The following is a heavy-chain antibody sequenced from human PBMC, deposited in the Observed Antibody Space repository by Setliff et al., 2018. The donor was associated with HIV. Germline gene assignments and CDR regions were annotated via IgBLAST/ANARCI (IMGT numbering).Heavy chain of an antibody. CDR2: IYTSGST. Sequence: SETLSLTCTVSGGSISSGGYYWSWIRQPAGKGLEWIGRIYTSGSTNYNPSLKSRVSISVDPSKNQFSLKLSSVTAADTAVYYCARLGDYGSGGWFDPWGQGTLVTVSS. V-gene: IGHV4-61*02. J-gene: IGHJ5*02. CDR3: ARLGDYGSGGWFDP. D-gene: IGHD3-10*01. CDR1: GGSISSGGYY.